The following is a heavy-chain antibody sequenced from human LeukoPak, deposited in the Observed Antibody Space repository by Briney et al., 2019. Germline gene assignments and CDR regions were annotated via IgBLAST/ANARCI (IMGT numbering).Heavy chain of an antibody. D-gene: IGHD3-16*02. J-gene: IGHJ6*02. CDR2: INPSGGST. CDR3: ARDVASLGMDV. CDR1: GYTFTSYY. V-gene: IGHV1-46*01. Sequence: GASVKVSCKASGYTFTSYYMHLVRQAPGQGLEWMGIINPSGGSTSYAQKFQGRVTMTRDTSTSTVYMELSSLRSEDTAVYYCARDVASLGMDVWGQGTTVTVSS.